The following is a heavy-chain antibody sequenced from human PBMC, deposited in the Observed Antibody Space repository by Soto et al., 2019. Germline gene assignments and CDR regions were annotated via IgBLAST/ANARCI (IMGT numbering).Heavy chain of an antibody. CDR1: GFTFSNYG. V-gene: IGHV3-23*01. J-gene: IGHJ6*03. Sequence: EVQLLESGGGLVQPGGSLRLSCAASGFTFSNYGLTWVRQAPGRGLEWVSAITGGGGSTYYADSVKGRFTISRDNSKNTVFLQMDSLRAEDTAVYYCAKHPWAYMDVWGEGTTVTVSS. CDR2: ITGGGGST. D-gene: IGHD7-27*01. CDR3: AKHPWAYMDV.